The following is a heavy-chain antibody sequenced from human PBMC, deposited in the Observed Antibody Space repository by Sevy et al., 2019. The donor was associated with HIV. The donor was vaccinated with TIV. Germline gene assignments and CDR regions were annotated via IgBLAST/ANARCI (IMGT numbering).Heavy chain of an antibody. CDR2: IKQDGSEK. V-gene: IGHV3-7*04. CDR3: ARAGYSSGWYILDY. D-gene: IGHD6-19*01. J-gene: IGHJ4*02. CDR1: GFTFSSYW. Sequence: GGSLRLSCAASGFTFSSYWMSWVRQAPGKGLEWVANIKQDGSEKYYVDSLKGRFTISRDNAKNSLYLQMNSLRAEDTAVYYCARAGYSSGWYILDYWGQGTLVTVSS.